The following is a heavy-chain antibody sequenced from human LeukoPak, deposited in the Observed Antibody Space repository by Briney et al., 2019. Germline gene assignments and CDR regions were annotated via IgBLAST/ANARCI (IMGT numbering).Heavy chain of an antibody. D-gene: IGHD5-18*01. J-gene: IGHJ3*02. CDR3: ARSRSGYSYDHAAFEI. CDR1: GGSISTYY. V-gene: IGHV4-59*01. CDR2: IDYRGST. Sequence: SETRSLTCTVSGGSISTYYWSWIRQPPGKGLEWIAYIDYRGSTTYNPSLRSRVTISVDTSRNQFSLKLSSVTAADTAVYYCARSRSGYSYDHAAFEIWGQGTMVTVSS.